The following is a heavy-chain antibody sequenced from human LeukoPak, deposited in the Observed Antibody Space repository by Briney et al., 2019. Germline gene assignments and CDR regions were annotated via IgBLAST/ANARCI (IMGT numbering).Heavy chain of an antibody. CDR1: GFTFRSYA. Sequence: GGSLRLSYAASGFTFRSYAMHWVRQAPGKGLEWVTIISYDGSNKYYADSVKGRFTISRDNSKNTLYLQMNSLRAEDTAVYYCARGPLTYYYDSSGWNQYFQHWGQGTLVTVSS. D-gene: IGHD3-22*01. V-gene: IGHV3-30-3*01. CDR3: ARGPLTYYYDSSGWNQYFQH. CDR2: ISYDGSNK. J-gene: IGHJ1*01.